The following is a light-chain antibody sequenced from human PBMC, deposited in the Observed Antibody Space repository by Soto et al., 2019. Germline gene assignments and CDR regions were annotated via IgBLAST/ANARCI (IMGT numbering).Light chain of an antibody. CDR1: QVIRND. Sequence: DIQMTQSPSSLSASVGDTVTITCRASQVIRNDLVWYQQKPGKAPKRLIYAASSLQGRLPSRFSGGGSGTEFPLTISRLQPEDVAYYCCLQHNSYPTFGQGTRLEIK. CDR2: AAS. V-gene: IGKV1-17*01. J-gene: IGKJ5*01. CDR3: LQHNSYPT.